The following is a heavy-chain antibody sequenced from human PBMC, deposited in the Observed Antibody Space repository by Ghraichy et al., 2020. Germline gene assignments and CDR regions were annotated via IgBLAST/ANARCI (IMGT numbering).Heavy chain of an antibody. J-gene: IGHJ4*02. D-gene: IGHD3-16*02. CDR2: ISGSGGST. Sequence: GESLNISCAASGFTFSSYAMSWVRQAPGKGLEWVSAISGSGGSTYYADSVKGRFTISRDNSKNTLYLQMNSLRAEDTAVYYCAKDQYDYVWGSYRPLFDYWGQGTLVTVSS. CDR3: AKDQYDYVWGSYRPLFDY. V-gene: IGHV3-23*01. CDR1: GFTFSSYA.